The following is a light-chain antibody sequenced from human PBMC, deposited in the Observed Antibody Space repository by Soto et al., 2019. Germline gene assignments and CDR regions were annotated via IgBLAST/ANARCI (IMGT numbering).Light chain of an antibody. CDR2: DVS. CDR3: SSFTSSSTVV. Sequence: QSALAQPASVSGSRGQSITISCTGTSSDVGRYNYVSWFQQHPGKVPKLIIYDVSNWPSGVSDRFSGSKSGNTASLTISGLQPEDEADYYCSSFTSSSTVVFGTGTQLTVL. V-gene: IGLV2-14*03. J-gene: IGLJ1*01. CDR1: SSDVGRYNY.